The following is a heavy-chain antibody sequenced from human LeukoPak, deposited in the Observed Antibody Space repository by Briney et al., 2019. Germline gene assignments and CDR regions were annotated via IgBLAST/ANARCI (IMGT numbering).Heavy chain of an antibody. V-gene: IGHV3-74*01. CDR3: VRGASGRSYGVDY. D-gene: IGHD5-18*01. Sequence: PGGSLRLSCAASGFTFDSYWMHWVRQAPDKGLVWVSRIDPDGGSTNYADSVMGRFTISRDNAKNTLFLQMNSLSAEDTAVYYCVRGASGRSYGVDYWGRGTLVTVSS. CDR2: IDPDGGST. J-gene: IGHJ4*02. CDR1: GFTFDSYW.